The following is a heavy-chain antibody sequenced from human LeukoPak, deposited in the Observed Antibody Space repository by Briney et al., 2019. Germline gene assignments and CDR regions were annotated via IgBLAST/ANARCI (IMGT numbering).Heavy chain of an antibody. J-gene: IGHJ4*02. V-gene: IGHV3-23*01. D-gene: IGHD2-2*01. CDR1: GFTFSSYA. CDR3: AKLVVPAATPLDY. Sequence: AGGSLRLSCAASGFTFSSYAMSWVRQAPGKGLEWVSAISGSGGSTYYADSVKGRFTISRDNSENTLYLQMNSLRAEDTAVYYCAKLVVPAATPLDYWGQGTLVTVSS. CDR2: ISGSGGST.